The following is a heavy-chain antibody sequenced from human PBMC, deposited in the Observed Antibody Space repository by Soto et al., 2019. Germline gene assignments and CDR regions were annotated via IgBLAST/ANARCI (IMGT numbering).Heavy chain of an antibody. CDR1: GGSVISGSYY. CDR3: ARYSSSAVFDY. Sequence: NPSETLSLTCTIFGGSVISGSYYWSWIRQPPGKGLEWIGYIYYSGSIDYNPSLASRVTISTDTSKTQFSLMMTSVTAADTAVYYCARYSSSAVFDYWGQGILVTVSS. V-gene: IGHV4-61*01. D-gene: IGHD6-6*01. CDR2: IYYSGSI. J-gene: IGHJ4*02.